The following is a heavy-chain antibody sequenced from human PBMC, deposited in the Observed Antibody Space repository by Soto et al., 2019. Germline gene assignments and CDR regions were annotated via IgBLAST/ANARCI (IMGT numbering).Heavy chain of an antibody. Sequence: EVQLVESGGGLVQPGGSLRLSCAASGFTFSSYSMNWVRQAPGKGLEWVSYISSSSSTIYYADSVKGRFTTSRDNAKNSLYLQMNSLRDEDTAVYYCARGMYYYDSSGWAYWGQGTLVTVSS. CDR2: ISSSSSTI. CDR3: ARGMYYYDSSGWAY. D-gene: IGHD3-22*01. CDR1: GFTFSSYS. V-gene: IGHV3-48*02. J-gene: IGHJ4*02.